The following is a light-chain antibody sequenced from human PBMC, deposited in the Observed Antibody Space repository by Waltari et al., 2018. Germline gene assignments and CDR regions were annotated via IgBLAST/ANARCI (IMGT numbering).Light chain of an antibody. CDR3: QQYDGEVVT. Sequence: CRAKQSVTSISLTWYQQKPGQAPRLLIYGTSSRATGIPDRFSGSGSGTDFTLTISRLEPEDFAVYYCQQYDGEVVTFGGGTKVEI. J-gene: IGKJ4*01. CDR2: GTS. CDR1: QSVTSIS. V-gene: IGKV3-20*01.